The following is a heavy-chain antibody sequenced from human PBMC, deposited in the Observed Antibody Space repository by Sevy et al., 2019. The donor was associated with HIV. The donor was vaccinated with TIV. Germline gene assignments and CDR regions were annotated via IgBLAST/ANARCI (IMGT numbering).Heavy chain of an antibody. CDR1: GFTFSSYA. J-gene: IGHJ3*02. CDR3: ARDPTRRVLWFGEPGAFDI. CDR2: ISSNGDST. D-gene: IGHD3-10*01. Sequence: GGSLRLSCAASGFTFSSYAMHWVRQAPGKGLEYVSAISSNGDSTYYANSVKGRFTISRDNSKNTLYLQMGSLRAEDMAVYYCARDPTRRVLWFGEPGAFDIWGQGTMVTVSS. V-gene: IGHV3-64*01.